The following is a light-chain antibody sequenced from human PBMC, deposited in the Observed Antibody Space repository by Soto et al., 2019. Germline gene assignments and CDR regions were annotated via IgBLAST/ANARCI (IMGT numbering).Light chain of an antibody. CDR3: QQYHTYST. J-gene: IGKJ5*01. V-gene: IGKV1-5*01. CDR1: QTIRSL. CDR2: DAS. Sequence: DIHVTQSPSSLSASVGDRVTITCRASQTIRSLLAGYQQKPGKAPKVLIYDASSLGSGVPSRFSGSGSVTEFTLTISSLQPDDFATYFCQQYHTYSTFGQGTRLEIK.